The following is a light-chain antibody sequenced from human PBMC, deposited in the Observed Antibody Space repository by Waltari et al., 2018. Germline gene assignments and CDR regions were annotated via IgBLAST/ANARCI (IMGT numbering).Light chain of an antibody. CDR3: QSVDSSAAYVV. CDR2: KDR. J-gene: IGLJ2*01. V-gene: IGLV3-25*03. CDR1: ALENQY. Sequence: SYELTQPPSVSVSPGQTARIPCSGDALENQYVYWYQQKPGQAPVVVICKDRGRPSGIPERFSGSGSGTTVTLTISGVLAEDEADYYCQSVDSSAAYVVFGGGTKLTVL.